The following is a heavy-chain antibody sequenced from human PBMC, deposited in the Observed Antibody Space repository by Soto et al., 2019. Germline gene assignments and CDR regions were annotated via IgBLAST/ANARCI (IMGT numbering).Heavy chain of an antibody. CDR3: AWGSFFSPTYYDFWSGYYTATTFDY. D-gene: IGHD3-3*01. CDR1: GGTFSSYA. Sequence: ASVKVSCKASGGTFSSYAISWVRQAPGQGLEWMGGIIPIFGTANYAQKFQGRVTITTDDSTSTAYMELSSLRSEDTAVYFCAWGSFFSPTYYDFWSGYYTATTFDYWGQGTLVTVSS. J-gene: IGHJ4*02. CDR2: IIPIFGTA. V-gene: IGHV1-69*05.